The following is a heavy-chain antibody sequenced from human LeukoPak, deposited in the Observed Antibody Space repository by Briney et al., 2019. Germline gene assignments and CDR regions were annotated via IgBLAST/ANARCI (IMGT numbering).Heavy chain of an antibody. V-gene: IGHV1-69*05. CDR1: GGTFSSYA. CDR3: ARENDSGGSCQH. Sequence: GASVKVSCKASGGTFSSYAISWVRQAPGQGLEWMGRIIPIFGTANYAQKFQGRVTITTDESTSTVYMELSSLRSEDTAVYYCARENDSGGSCQHWGQGTLVTVSS. D-gene: IGHD2-15*01. CDR2: IIPIFGTA. J-gene: IGHJ4*02.